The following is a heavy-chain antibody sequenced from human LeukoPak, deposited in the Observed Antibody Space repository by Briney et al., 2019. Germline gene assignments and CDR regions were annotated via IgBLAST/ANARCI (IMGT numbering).Heavy chain of an antibody. CDR2: ISYDGSNK. CDR3: ARDRGDYYDSSGYYFYYYYGMDV. D-gene: IGHD3-22*01. V-gene: IGHV3-30-3*01. CDR1: GFTFSSYA. Sequence: GGSLRLSCAASGFTFSSYAMSWVRQAPGKGLEWVAVISYDGSNKYYADSVKGRFTISRDNSKNTLYLQMNSLRSEDTAVYYCARDRGDYYDSSGYYFYYYYGMDVWGQGTTVTVSS. J-gene: IGHJ6*02.